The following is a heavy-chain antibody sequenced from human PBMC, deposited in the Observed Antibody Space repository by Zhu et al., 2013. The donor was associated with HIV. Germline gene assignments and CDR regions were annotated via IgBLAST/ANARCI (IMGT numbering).Heavy chain of an antibody. Sequence: QVQLVQSGAEVKKPGSSVKVSCKASGGTFSSYAISWVRQAPGQGLEWMGGIIPIFGTANYAQKFQGRVTITADESTSTAYMELSSLRSEDTAVYYCARDPTYYDFWSGYPKHYYYYGMDVWGQGTTVTVSS. V-gene: IGHV1-69*01. D-gene: IGHD3-3*01. CDR1: GGTFSSYA. CDR2: IIPIFGTA. J-gene: IGHJ6*02. CDR3: ARDPTYYDFWSGYPKHYYYYGMDV.